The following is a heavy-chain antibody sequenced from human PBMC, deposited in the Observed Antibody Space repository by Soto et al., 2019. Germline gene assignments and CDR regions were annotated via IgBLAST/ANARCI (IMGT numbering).Heavy chain of an antibody. D-gene: IGHD6-6*01. CDR3: ARQVRSSAAGMDV. V-gene: IGHV5-51*01. CDR2: IYPGDSDT. CDR1: AYSFTSYW. Sequence: PGQYVNLSCTGSAYSFTSYWIGWVRQLPGKGLEWMGIIYPGDSDTRYSPSFQGQVTISADKSISTAYLQWSSLKASDTAMYYCARQVRSSAAGMDVWGQWTKVTVAS. J-gene: IGHJ6*02.